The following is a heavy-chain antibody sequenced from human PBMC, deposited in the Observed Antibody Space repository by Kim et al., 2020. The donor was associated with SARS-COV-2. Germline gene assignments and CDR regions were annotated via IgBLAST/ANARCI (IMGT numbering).Heavy chain of an antibody. CDR3: ARGRYDYVWGSYRYTRYFDS. CDR1: GGSISSGGYY. J-gene: IGHJ4*02. V-gene: IGHV4-31*03. D-gene: IGHD3-16*02. Sequence: SETLSLTCTVSGGSISSGGYYWSWIRQHPGKGLEWIGYIYYSGSTYYNPSLKSRVTISVDTSKHQFSLKLSSVTAADTAVYYCARGRYDYVWGSYRYTRYFDSWGQGTLVTVSS. CDR2: IYYSGST.